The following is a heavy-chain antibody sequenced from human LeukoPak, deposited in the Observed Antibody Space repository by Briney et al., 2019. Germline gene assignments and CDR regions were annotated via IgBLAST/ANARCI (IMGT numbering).Heavy chain of an antibody. Sequence: LETLSLTCHVSGGSIHNSDYYWAWIRQPPGKRLEWIGSMYYSGSTYYNPSLKSRVSISGDTSKNQFSLKWTSVTAADTAMYYCARWRGDAGTGGADNWGQGTLVTVSS. CDR3: ARWRGDAGTGGADN. CDR1: GGSIHNSDYY. CDR2: MYYSGST. D-gene: IGHD6-13*01. V-gene: IGHV4-39*07. J-gene: IGHJ4*02.